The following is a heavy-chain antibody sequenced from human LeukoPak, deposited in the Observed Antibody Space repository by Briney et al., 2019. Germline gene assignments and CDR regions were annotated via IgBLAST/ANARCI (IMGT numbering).Heavy chain of an antibody. CDR3: ASTEPGSSSHSLNYYYYMDV. CDR2: ISAYDGNT. Sequence: GASVKVSCKASGYTFTSYGISWVRQAPGQGLEWMGWISAYDGNTNYAQKLQGRVTMTTDTSTSTAYMELRSLRSDDTAVYYCASTEPGSSSHSLNYYYYMDVWGKGTTVTVSS. D-gene: IGHD6-6*01. CDR1: GYTFTSYG. J-gene: IGHJ6*03. V-gene: IGHV1-18*01.